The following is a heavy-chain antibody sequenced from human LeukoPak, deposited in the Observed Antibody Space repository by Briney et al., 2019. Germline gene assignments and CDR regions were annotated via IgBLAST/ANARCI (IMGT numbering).Heavy chain of an antibody. V-gene: IGHV4-4*02. J-gene: IGHJ4*02. CDR1: GDSINSLDL. Sequence: SVTLSLTCTVSGDSINSLDLWSWVRQPPGKGLEWIGEMYLSGTTHSNPSVKSRVTISIDKSKNQFFLNLSSVTAADTAVYYCAGLVGRYSSGLYYYYFDYWGQGTLVTLSS. CDR2: MYLSGTT. CDR3: AGLVGRYSSGLYYYYFDY. D-gene: IGHD3-22*01.